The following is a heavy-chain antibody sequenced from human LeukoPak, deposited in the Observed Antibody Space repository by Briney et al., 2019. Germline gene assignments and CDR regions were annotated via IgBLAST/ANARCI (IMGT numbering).Heavy chain of an antibody. Sequence: ASVKVSCKASGYTFTSYGISWVQQAPGQGLEWMGWISAYNGNTNYAQKLQGRVTMTTDTSTSTAYMELRSLRSDDTAVYYCAAVWGSYRPSDYWGQGTLVTVSS. CDR2: ISAYNGNT. CDR1: GYTFTSYG. CDR3: AAVWGSYRPSDY. D-gene: IGHD3-16*02. J-gene: IGHJ4*02. V-gene: IGHV1-18*01.